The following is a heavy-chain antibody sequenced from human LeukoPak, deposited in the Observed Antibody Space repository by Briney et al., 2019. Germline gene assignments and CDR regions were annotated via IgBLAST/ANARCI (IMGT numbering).Heavy chain of an antibody. CDR2: IYSSGTT. J-gene: IGHJ4*02. D-gene: IGHD1-1*01. Sequence: SETLSLTCTVSGGSISSYYWNWIRQPPGKGLEWIGYIYSSGTTNYNPSLKSRVTISVDTSKNQFSLKLSSVTAADTAVYYCVRVKNGLTGSIDYWGQGTLVTVSS. CDR1: GGSISSYY. V-gene: IGHV4-59*12. CDR3: VRVKNGLTGSIDY.